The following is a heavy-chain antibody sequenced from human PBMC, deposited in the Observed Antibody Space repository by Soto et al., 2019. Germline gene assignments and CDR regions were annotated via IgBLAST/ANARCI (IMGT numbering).Heavy chain of an antibody. CDR1: GFTLNRYW. Sequence: GGSLRLSCAASGFTLNRYWMNWVRQAPGKGLEWVANIKQDGSVKNFLDSVKGRFTISRDNAKNSLYLQMNSLRAEDTAVYYCVREDYYDSGGFYANSAFDIWGRGTMVTVSS. J-gene: IGHJ3*02. V-gene: IGHV3-7*01. D-gene: IGHD3-22*01. CDR2: IKQDGSVK. CDR3: VREDYYDSGGFYANSAFDI.